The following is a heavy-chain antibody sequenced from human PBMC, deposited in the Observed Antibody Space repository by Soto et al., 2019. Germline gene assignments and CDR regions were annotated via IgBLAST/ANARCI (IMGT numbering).Heavy chain of an antibody. J-gene: IGHJ6*02. CDR3: ESAARAKRLDV. D-gene: IGHD3-16*01. CDR1: GFTFRNHG. V-gene: IGHV3-33*01. CDR2: MWYEGSKK. Sequence: QVRLVESGGGVIQPGRSLRLSCAASGFTFRNHGMHWVRQAPGKGLEWVAVMWYEGSKKYYAESVKGRFTISRDNSKNTMYHKMSSLRVEDTAVYYSESAARAKRLDVWGQGTTVTVSS.